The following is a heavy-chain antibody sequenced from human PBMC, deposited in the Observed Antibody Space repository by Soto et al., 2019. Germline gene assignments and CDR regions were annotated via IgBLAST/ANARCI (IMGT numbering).Heavy chain of an antibody. CDR1: GFTFNSHS. CDR2: ISGSSSTI. J-gene: IGHJ4*02. Sequence: EVQMVESGGAMVQPGGSLRLSCVTSGFTFNSHSMNWVRQAPGKGLEWVSYISGSSSTIYYADSVRGRFTISRDNAKNSLYLQMNSLRAEDTAVYYCARDYYYDSSGYFSWGQGTLVTVSS. V-gene: IGHV3-48*01. D-gene: IGHD3-22*01. CDR3: ARDYYYDSSGYFS.